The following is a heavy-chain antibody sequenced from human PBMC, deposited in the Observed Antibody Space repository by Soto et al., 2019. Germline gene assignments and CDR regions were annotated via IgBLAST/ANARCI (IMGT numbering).Heavy chain of an antibody. J-gene: IGHJ4*02. CDR2: INAGDGDT. V-gene: IGHV1-3*01. CDR3: ARDGEGRPAAAMVY. CDR1: GYTITCCA. D-gene: IGHD6-13*01. Sequence: QVQLVQSGAEVKKPGASVRVSCKASGYTITCCAMHWVRQAPGQRPEWMGWINAGDGDTRYSQNFQDRLTIIRDTSANTAYMELSSLRSEDTAVYYCARDGEGRPAAAMVYWGQGTLVTVSS.